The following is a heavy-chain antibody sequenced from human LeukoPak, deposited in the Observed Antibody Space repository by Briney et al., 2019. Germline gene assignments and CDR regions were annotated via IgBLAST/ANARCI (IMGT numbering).Heavy chain of an antibody. D-gene: IGHD6-19*01. CDR3: AKDMGIAVAGPVHYYGMDV. J-gene: IGHJ6*02. Sequence: GGSLRLSCAASGFTFDDYAMHWVRQAPGKGLEWVSGISWNSDSIVYADSVKGRFTISRDNAKNSLYLQMNSLRAEDTALYYCAKDMGIAVAGPVHYYGMDVWGQGTTVTVSS. CDR2: ISWNSDSI. V-gene: IGHV3-9*01. CDR1: GFTFDDYA.